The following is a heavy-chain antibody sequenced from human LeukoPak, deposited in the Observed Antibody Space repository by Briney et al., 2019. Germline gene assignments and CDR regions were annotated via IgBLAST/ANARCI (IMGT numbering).Heavy chain of an antibody. D-gene: IGHD2-15*01. CDR1: VGSFSGYY. CDR3: ARGRVRSGGIRGSIYGMDV. V-gene: IGHV4-34*01. J-gene: IGHJ6*02. Sequence: PSETLSLTCAVYVGSFSGYYWSWIRQPPGKGLEWIGEINHSGSTNYNPSLKSRVTISVDTSKNQFSLKLSSVTAADTAVYYCARGRVRSGGIRGSIYGMDVWGQGTTVTVSS. CDR2: INHSGST.